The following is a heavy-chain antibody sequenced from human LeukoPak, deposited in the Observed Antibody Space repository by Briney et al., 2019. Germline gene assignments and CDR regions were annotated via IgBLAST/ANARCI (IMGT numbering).Heavy chain of an antibody. V-gene: IGHV1-69*13. CDR3: ARGGDYGDSSDAFDI. CDR2: IIPIFGTA. J-gene: IGHJ3*02. CDR1: GYTFTSYA. D-gene: IGHD4-17*01. Sequence: GASVKVSCKASGYTFTSYAISWVRQAPGQGLEWMGGIIPIFGTANYAQKFQGRVTITADESTSTAYMELSSLRSEDTAVYYCARGGDYGDSSDAFDIWGQGTMVTVSS.